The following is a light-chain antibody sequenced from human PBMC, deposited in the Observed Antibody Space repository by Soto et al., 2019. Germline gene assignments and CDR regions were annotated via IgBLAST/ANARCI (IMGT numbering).Light chain of an antibody. J-gene: IGLJ1*01. CDR1: SSNIGAGSD. CDR3: QSYDISLHNYV. CDR2: GDN. V-gene: IGLV1-40*01. Sequence: QAVVTQPPSVSGAPGQRVTISCTGSSSNIGAGSDVHWYQQLPGEAPKLLIYGDNNRPSGVPDRFSGSKSGTSASLAITRLQAEDEADYYCQSYDISLHNYVFGTGTKLTVL.